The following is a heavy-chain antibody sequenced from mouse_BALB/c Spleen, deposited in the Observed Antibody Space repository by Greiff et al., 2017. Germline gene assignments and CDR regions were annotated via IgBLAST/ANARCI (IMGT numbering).Heavy chain of an antibody. V-gene: IGHV1S81*02. D-gene: IGHD2-3*01. Sequence: QVQLQQPGAELVKPGASVKLSCKASGYTFTSYWMHWVKQRPGQGLEWIGEINPSNGRTNYNEKFKSKATLTVDKSSSTAYMQLSSLTSEDSAVYYCARSTGWLKYLDVWGAGTTVTVSS. CDR1: GYTFTSYW. J-gene: IGHJ1*01. CDR3: ARSTGWLKYLDV. CDR2: INPSNGRT.